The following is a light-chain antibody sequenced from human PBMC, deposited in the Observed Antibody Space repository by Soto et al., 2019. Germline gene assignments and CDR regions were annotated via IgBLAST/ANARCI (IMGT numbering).Light chain of an antibody. CDR3: LQDYNYPWT. CDR1: QAIGND. J-gene: IGKJ1*01. V-gene: IGKV1-6*01. CDR2: TAS. Sequence: AIQMTQSPSSLSASVGDRVTITCRASQAIGNDLAWYQQKPGKAPKLLIYTASTLQSGVPSRFSGSGSGTDFTLTISSLQPEDFATYFCLQDYNYPWTVGQGTKVEIK.